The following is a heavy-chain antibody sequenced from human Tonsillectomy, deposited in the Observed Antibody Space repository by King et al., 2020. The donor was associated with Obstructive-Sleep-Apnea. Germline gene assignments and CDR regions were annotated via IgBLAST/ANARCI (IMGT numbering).Heavy chain of an antibody. D-gene: IGHD3-10*01. Sequence: VQLVESGGGLVQPGGSLRLSCAASGFTFSSYSMNWVRQAPGKGLEWVSYISTSSSTIYYADSVKGRFTISRDNAKNSLYLQMNSLRAEDTAMYYCARDEGYYGNAFDIWGQGTMVTVSS. CDR3: ARDEGYYGNAFDI. CDR2: ISTSSSTI. J-gene: IGHJ3*02. V-gene: IGHV3-48*04. CDR1: GFTFSSYS.